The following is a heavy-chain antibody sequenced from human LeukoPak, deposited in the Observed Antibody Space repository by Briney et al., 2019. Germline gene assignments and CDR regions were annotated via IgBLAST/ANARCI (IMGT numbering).Heavy chain of an antibody. CDR2: TSSDLNVK. D-gene: IGHD3-9*01. J-gene: IGHJ4*02. CDR3: ARDSYYDILTGYLRYFDY. CDR1: GFTFRNYV. Sequence: PGGSLRLSCAASGFTFRNYVIHWVRQAPGKGLEWVAVTSSDLNVKLYADSVKGRFTISRDNAKNSLYLQMNSLRAEDTAVYYCARDSYYDILTGYLRYFDYWGQGTLVTVSS. V-gene: IGHV3-30-3*01.